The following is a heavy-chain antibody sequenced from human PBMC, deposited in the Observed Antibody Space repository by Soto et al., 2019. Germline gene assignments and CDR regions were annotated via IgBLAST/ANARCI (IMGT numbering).Heavy chain of an antibody. CDR3: AKDRHPDGSWTFDY. CDR1: GFTFSSYT. J-gene: IGHJ4*02. CDR2: SNCCGGGT. V-gene: IGHV3-23*01. Sequence: EVQLLESGGHLVQPGESLRLSCAASGFTFSSYTMNWVRQAPGNVLEWVSGSNCCGGGTYYADFVKGRFTISRDDSKNMVFRQMNSLRADDTAVDYCAKDRHPDGSWTFDYWGQGTLVTVSS. D-gene: IGHD3-10*01.